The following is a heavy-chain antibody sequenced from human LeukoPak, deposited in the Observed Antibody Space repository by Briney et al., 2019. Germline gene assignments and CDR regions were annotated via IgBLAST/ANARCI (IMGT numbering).Heavy chain of an antibody. CDR2: IRYDGSNE. CDR3: AKYWGAYGDYRGRYMDV. V-gene: IGHV3-30*02. D-gene: IGHD4-17*01. Sequence: GGSLRLSCAASGFTFSSYGMHWVRQAPGKGLEWVSFIRYDGSNEYYADSVRGRFTISRDNSKNTLYLQMNSLRAEDTALYYCAKYWGAYGDYRGRYMDVWGKGTTVTVSS. CDR1: GFTFSSYG. J-gene: IGHJ6*03.